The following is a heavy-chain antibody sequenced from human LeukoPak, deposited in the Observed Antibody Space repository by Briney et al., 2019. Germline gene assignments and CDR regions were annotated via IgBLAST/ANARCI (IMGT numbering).Heavy chain of an antibody. CDR2: ISYDGSNK. Sequence: PGGSLRLSCAASGFTFSSYAMPWVRQAPGKGLEWVPVISYDGSNKYYADSVKGRLTISRDNTKNTLYLQMNSLRAEDTAVYYCASSYSGLLRYFGWLLDYWGQGTLVIVSS. V-gene: IGHV3-30-3*01. CDR3: ASSYSGLLRYFGWLLDY. CDR1: GFTFSSYA. D-gene: IGHD3-9*01. J-gene: IGHJ4*02.